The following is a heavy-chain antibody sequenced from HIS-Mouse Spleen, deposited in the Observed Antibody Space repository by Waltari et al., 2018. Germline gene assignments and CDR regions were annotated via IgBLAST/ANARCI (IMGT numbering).Heavy chain of an antibody. CDR1: GGSISSSSYY. J-gene: IGHJ3*02. Sequence: QLQLQESGPGLVKPSETLSLTCTVSGGSISSSSYYWGWIRQPPGKGLEWIGSIYYSGSTYYNPSRKSRVTISVETSKNQFSLKLSSVTAADTAVYYCARDHPPPFYYDSSGYYGDAFDIWGQGTMVTVSS. V-gene: IGHV4-39*07. CDR2: IYYSGST. D-gene: IGHD3-22*01. CDR3: ARDHPPPFYYDSSGYYGDAFDI.